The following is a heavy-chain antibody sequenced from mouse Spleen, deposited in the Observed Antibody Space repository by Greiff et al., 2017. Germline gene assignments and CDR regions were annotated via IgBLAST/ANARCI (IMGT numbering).Heavy chain of an antibody. Sequence: VHVKQSGPVLVKPGASVKMSCKASGYTFTDYYMNWVKQSHGKSLEWIGVINPYNGGTSYNQKFKGKATLTVDKSSSTAYMELNSLTSEDSAVYYCARSNYYGSSYRYYAMDYWGQGTSVTVSS. V-gene: IGHV1-19*01. J-gene: IGHJ4*01. CDR1: GYTFTDYY. CDR3: ARSNYYGSSYRYYAMDY. CDR2: INPYNGGT. D-gene: IGHD1-1*01.